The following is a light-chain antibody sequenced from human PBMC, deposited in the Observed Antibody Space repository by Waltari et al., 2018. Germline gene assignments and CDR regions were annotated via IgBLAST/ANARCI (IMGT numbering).Light chain of an antibody. Sequence: DIQMTQSPSSLSASVGDRVTITCRTRQTIDNYLNWYQQKPGEAPKLLIYAASSLQSGVPSRFSGSGSGTDFTLTISSLQPEDFATYYCQQSFNSLYTFGQGTKVDIK. V-gene: IGKV1-39*01. CDR1: QTIDNY. J-gene: IGKJ2*01. CDR2: AAS. CDR3: QQSFNSLYT.